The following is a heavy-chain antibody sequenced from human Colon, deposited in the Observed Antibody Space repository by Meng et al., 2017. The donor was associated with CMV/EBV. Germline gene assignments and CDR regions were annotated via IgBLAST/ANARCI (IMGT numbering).Heavy chain of an antibody. J-gene: IGHJ4*02. CDR1: GFNVSTNY. CDR3: ARDDRGPAANSN. V-gene: IGHV3-66*02. Sequence: GESLKISCAVSGFNVSTNYMTWVRQAPGKGLEWVSVLYSGGTTYYADSVKGRFTISRDNSKNTLYLQMNSLRTEDTAVYYCARDDRGPAANSNWGQGMMVTVSS. D-gene: IGHD2-2*01. CDR2: LYSGGTT.